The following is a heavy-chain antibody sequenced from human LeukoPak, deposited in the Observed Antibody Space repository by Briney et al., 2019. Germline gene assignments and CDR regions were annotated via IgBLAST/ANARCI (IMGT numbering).Heavy chain of an antibody. Sequence: SETLSLTCTVSGVSISSYYWSWIRQPPGKGLEWIGYIYYSGSTNYNPSLKSRVTISVDTSKNQFSLKLSSVTAADTAVYYCARGSGAGSYYSLKNWGQGTLVTVSS. D-gene: IGHD3-10*01. CDR2: IYYSGST. J-gene: IGHJ4*02. CDR3: ARGSGAGSYYSLKN. CDR1: GVSISSYY. V-gene: IGHV4-59*01.